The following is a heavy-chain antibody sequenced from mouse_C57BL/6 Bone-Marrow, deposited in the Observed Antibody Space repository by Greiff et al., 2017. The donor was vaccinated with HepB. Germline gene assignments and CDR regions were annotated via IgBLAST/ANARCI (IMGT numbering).Heavy chain of an antibody. CDR1: GYTFTSYW. CDR2: IHPNSGST. D-gene: IGHD2-4*01. CDR3: AVYYEYAWFAY. Sequence: VQLQQPGAELVKPGASVKLSCKASGYTFTSYWMHWVKQRPGQGLEWIGMIHPNSGSTNYNEKFKSKATLTVDKSSSTAYMQLSSLTSEDSAVYYCAVYYEYAWFAYWGQGTLVTVSA. V-gene: IGHV1-64*01. J-gene: IGHJ3*01.